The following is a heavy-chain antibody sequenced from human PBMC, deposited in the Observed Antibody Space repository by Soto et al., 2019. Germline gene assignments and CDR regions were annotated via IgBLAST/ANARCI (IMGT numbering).Heavy chain of an antibody. Sequence: GGSLRLSCAASGFTFSSYAMSWVRQAPGKGLEWVSAISGSGGSTYYADSVKGRFTISRDNSKNTLYLQMNSLRAEDTAVYYCAKDLGYSYGYEGGPNDAFDIWGQGTMVTVSS. CDR1: GFTFSSYA. CDR3: AKDLGYSYGYEGGPNDAFDI. V-gene: IGHV3-23*01. J-gene: IGHJ3*02. CDR2: ISGSGGST. D-gene: IGHD5-18*01.